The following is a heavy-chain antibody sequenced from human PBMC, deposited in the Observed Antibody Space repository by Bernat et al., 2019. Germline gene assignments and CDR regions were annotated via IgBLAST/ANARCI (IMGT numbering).Heavy chain of an antibody. CDR3: ARAPLYCSGGSCYSGYFDF. CDR1: GYTFTSYG. V-gene: IGHV1-18*01. J-gene: IGHJ4*02. D-gene: IGHD2-15*01. CDR2: ISAYNGNT. Sequence: QVQLVQSGAEVKKPGASVKVSCKASGYTFTSYGISWVRQAPGQGLEWMGWISAYNGNTNYAQKLQGRVTMTTDTSTSTGYMELRSLRSDDTAVYYCARAPLYCSGGSCYSGYFDFWGQGTLVTV.